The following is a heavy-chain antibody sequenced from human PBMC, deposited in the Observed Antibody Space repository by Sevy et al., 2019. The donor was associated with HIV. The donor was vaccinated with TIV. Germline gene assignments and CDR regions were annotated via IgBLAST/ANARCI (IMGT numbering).Heavy chain of an antibody. V-gene: IGHV4-39*01. D-gene: IGHD1-26*01. J-gene: IGHJ4*02. CDR3: ARRSGSYHGAYYFDY. CDR2: IYYSGST. CDR1: GGSISSSSYY. Sequence: SELSLTCTVSGGSISSSSYYWGWIRQPPGKGLEWIGSIYYSGSTYYNPSLKSRVTISVDTSKNQFSLRLSSVTAADTAVYYCARRSGSYHGAYYFDYWGQGTLVTVSS.